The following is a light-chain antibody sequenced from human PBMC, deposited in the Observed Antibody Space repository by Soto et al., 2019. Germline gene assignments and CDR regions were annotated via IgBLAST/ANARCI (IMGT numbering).Light chain of an antibody. CDR1: SSNIGAGYD. CDR3: QSYDSSLSGYV. Sequence: QSVLTQPPSVSGAPGQRVTISCTGSSSNIGAGYDVHWYQQLPGTAPKLLIYGNSNRPSGVPDRFSGSKSGTSASLAITGLKAEDEADYYCQSYDSSLSGYVFGTGTKGTVL. J-gene: IGLJ1*01. CDR2: GNS. V-gene: IGLV1-40*01.